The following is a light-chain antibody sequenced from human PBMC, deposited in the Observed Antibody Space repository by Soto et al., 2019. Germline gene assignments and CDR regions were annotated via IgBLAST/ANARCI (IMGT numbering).Light chain of an antibody. V-gene: IGLV2-8*01. CDR2: EVS. Sequence: QSALTQPPSASGSPGQSVTISCTGTSSDVGGYNYLSWYQQHPGKAPKLMIYEVSQRPSGVPDRFSGSKSGNTASLTVSGLQAEDEADYYCNSYAGSNNVFGTGTKVTVL. J-gene: IGLJ1*01. CDR1: SSDVGGYNY. CDR3: NSYAGSNNV.